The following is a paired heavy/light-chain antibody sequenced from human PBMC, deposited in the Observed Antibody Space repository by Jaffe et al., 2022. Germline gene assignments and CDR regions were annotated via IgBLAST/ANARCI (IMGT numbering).Heavy chain of an antibody. J-gene: IGHJ6*03. CDR1: GFTFSSYW. CDR3: VRGRVNLWTPPSYYYYMDV. Sequence: EVQLVESGGGLVQPGGSLRLSCAASGFTFSSYWMHWVRQAPGKGLVWVSHIKTDGSNPIYADSVKGRFTISRDNAKNTLYLQMNSLRAEDTAVYYCVRGRVNLWTPPSYYYYMDVWGEGATVTVSS. D-gene: IGHD3-3*01. V-gene: IGHV3-74*01. CDR2: IKTDGSNP.
Light chain of an antibody. CDR3: QQYASAPPSVT. CDR2: SAS. Sequence: EAVLTQSPGTLSLSPGERATLSCRASQSISSNYLAWYQQKPGQAPRVLIYSASSRAPDTPDRFSGSGSGTDFTLTISRLEPEDFAVYYCQQYASAPPSVTFGGGTKVEI. J-gene: IGKJ4*01. V-gene: IGKV3-20*01. CDR1: QSISSNY.